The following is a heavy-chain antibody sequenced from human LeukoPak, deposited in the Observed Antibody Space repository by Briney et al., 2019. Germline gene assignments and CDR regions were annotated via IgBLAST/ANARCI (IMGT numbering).Heavy chain of an antibody. Sequence: PSETLSLTCTVSGGSISSSSYYWGWIRQPPGKGLEWIGSIYYSGSTYYNPSLKSRVTISVDTSKNQFSLKLSSVTAADTAVYYCARLRYYYDSSGYYADYGGRGTRVTVSS. CDR2: IYYSGST. D-gene: IGHD3-22*01. CDR1: GGSISSSSYY. CDR3: ARLRYYYDSSGYYADY. J-gene: IGHJ4*02. V-gene: IGHV4-39*01.